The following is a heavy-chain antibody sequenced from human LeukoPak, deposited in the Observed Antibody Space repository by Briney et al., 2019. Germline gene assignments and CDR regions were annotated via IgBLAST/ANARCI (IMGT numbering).Heavy chain of an antibody. J-gene: IGHJ4*02. CDR2: IYYSGST. CDR3: EDGIRDFDWFPFDY. V-gene: IGHV4-59*08. D-gene: IGHD3-9*01. CDR1: GGSISSYY. Sequence: SETLSITGTVAGGSISSYYWRWTRQPPGKGLERNGYIYYSGSTNYNPSLKSRVTISVDTSKSQFSLKLSSVTAADTVVFHAEDGIRDFDWFPFDYWGQGTLVTVSS.